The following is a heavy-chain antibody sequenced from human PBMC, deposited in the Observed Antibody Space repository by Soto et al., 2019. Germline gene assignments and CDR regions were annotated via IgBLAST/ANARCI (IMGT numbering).Heavy chain of an antibody. CDR1: GGSFSGYY. CDR2: INHSGST. D-gene: IGHD3-10*01. J-gene: IGHJ5*02. CDR3: ARGRKGHGVRGKYNWFDP. V-gene: IGHV4-34*01. Sequence: SETLSLTCAVYGGSFSGYYWSWIRQPPGKGLEWIGEINHSGSTNYNPSLKSRVTISVDTSKNQFSLKLSSVTAADTAVYYCARGRKGHGVRGKYNWFDPWGQGTLVTVSS.